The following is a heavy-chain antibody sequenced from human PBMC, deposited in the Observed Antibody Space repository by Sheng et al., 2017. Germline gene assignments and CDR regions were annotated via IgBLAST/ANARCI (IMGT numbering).Heavy chain of an antibody. J-gene: IGHJ4*02. V-gene: IGHV3-53*02. CDR3: ARGSSGYAADFDY. Sequence: EVQLVETGGGLIQPGGSLRLSCAASGFTVSSNYMSWVRQAPGKGLEWVSVIYSGGSTYYADSVKGRFTISRDNSKNTLYLQMNSLRAEDTAVYYCARGSSGYAADFDYWGQGTLVTVSS. CDR2: IYSGGST. D-gene: IGHD5-12*01. CDR1: GFTVSSNY.